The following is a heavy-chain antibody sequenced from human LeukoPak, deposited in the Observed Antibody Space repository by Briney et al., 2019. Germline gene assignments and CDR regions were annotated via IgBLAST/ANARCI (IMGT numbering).Heavy chain of an antibody. V-gene: IGHV4-4*09. D-gene: IGHD1-14*01. Sequence: SETLSLTCTVSGGSISSYYWSWIRQPPGKGLEWTGYIYTSGSTNYNPSLKSRVTISVDTSKNQFSLKLSSVTAADTAVYYCARRASEGNYYYYYYMDVWGKGTTVTVSS. CDR1: GGSISSYY. J-gene: IGHJ6*03. CDR2: IYTSGST. CDR3: ARRASEGNYYYYYYMDV.